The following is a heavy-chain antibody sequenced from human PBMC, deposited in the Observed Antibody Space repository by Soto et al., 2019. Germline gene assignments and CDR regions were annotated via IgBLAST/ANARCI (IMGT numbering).Heavy chain of an antibody. V-gene: IGHV3-33*01. CDR3: ARDSWHLMYRLDY. CDR1: GFSGSSYG. CDR2: IWYDGSKT. J-gene: IGHJ4*02. D-gene: IGHD2-8*01. Sequence: QVQLVESGGGVVRPGKSLTLSCAASGFSGSSYGMHWVRQAPGKGLEWVAVIWYDGSKTYYADSVKGRFAISRDNSKNTMYLQMNSLRREDTAVYYCARDSWHLMYRLDYWGQGSLVTVSS.